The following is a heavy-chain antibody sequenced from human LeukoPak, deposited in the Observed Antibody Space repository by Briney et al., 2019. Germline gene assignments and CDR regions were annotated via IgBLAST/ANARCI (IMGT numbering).Heavy chain of an antibody. D-gene: IGHD2-2*01. Sequence: SETLSLTCAVYGGSFSGYYWSWIRQPPGKGLEWIGEINHSGSTNYNPSLKSRVTISVDTSKNQFSLKLSSVTAADTAVYYCAGVIPCPVCSSTSCCGMGFDYWGQGTLVTVSS. CDR1: GGSFSGYY. CDR3: AGVIPCPVCSSTSCCGMGFDY. V-gene: IGHV4-34*01. J-gene: IGHJ4*02. CDR2: INHSGST.